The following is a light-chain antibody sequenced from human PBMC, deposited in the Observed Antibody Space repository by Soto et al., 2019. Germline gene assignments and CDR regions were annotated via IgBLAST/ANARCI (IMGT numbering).Light chain of an antibody. J-gene: IGKJ1*01. V-gene: IGKV3-20*01. CDR2: GAS. CDR3: QQYGSSGT. CDR1: QTVLTN. Sequence: EIVMTQSAAALSVSPGERATLSCRASQTVLTNLAWYQQKPGQAPRLLIYGASNRATGIPDRFSGSGSGTDFTLTISRLEPEDFAVYYCQQYGSSGTFGQGTKVDIK.